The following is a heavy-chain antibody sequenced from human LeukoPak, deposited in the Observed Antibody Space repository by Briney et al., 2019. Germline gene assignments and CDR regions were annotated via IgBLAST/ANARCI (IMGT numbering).Heavy chain of an antibody. V-gene: IGHV1-46*01. D-gene: IGHD5-12*01. Sequence: GASVKVSCKASGYTFTSYYMHWVRQAPGQGLEWMGIINPSGGSTTYARQFQGRVTLTSDASTSTVDMELNSLKSDDTAVYYCARVGGGYDSDGAFWGQGTLVIVSS. CDR3: ARVGGGYDSDGAF. CDR1: GYTFTSYY. J-gene: IGHJ4*02. CDR2: INPSGGST.